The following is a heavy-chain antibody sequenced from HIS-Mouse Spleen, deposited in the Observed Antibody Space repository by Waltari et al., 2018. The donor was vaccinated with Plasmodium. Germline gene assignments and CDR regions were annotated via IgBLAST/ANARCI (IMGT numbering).Heavy chain of an antibody. CDR2: IDWDDDK. J-gene: IGHJ6*02. D-gene: IGHD6-6*01. CDR1: WFSPSTSGMC. CDR3: ARTTYSSSSAKYYYYGMDV. V-gene: IGHV2-70*15. Sequence: QVTLRESGPALVKPTQTLTLTCPFSWFSPSTSGMCVRWILQPPGKALERLARIDWDDDKYYSTSLKTRLTISKDTSKNQVVLTMTNMDPVDTATYYCARTTYSSSSAKYYYYGMDVWGQGTTVTVSS.